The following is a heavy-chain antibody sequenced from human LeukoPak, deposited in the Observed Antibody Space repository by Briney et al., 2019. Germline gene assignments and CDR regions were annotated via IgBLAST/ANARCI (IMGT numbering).Heavy chain of an antibody. CDR2: IYYSGST. CDR1: GGSISSYY. Sequence: SETLSLTCTVSGGSISSYYWSWIRQPPGKGLEWIGYIYYSGSTNYNPSLKSRVTISVDTSKNQFSLKLSSVTAADTAVYYCARDMVRGATRGYYYYGMDVWGQGTTFTVSS. J-gene: IGHJ6*02. V-gene: IGHV4-59*01. CDR3: ARDMVRGATRGYYYYGMDV. D-gene: IGHD3-10*01.